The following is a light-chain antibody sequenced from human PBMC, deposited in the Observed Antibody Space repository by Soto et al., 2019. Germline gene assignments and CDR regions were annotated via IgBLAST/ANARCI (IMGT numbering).Light chain of an antibody. CDR3: QQYNKWPPIT. CDR2: GAS. V-gene: IGKV3-15*01. Sequence: EIVMTKSPATLSVSQGERATLSCRASQSVSSDLAWYQQKPGQAPRLLISGASIRAIGIPARFSGSGSGTEFTLTISSLQSEDSAVYYCQQYNKWPPITFGQGTRLEIK. J-gene: IGKJ5*01. CDR1: QSVSSD.